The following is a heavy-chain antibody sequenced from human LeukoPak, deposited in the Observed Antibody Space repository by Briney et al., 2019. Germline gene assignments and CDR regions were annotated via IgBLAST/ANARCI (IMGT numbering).Heavy chain of an antibody. CDR2: IRYDGSNK. Sequence: GGSLRLSCAASGFTFSSYGMHWVRQAPGKGLEWVAFIRYDGSNKYYADSVKGRFTISRDNSKNTLYLQMNSLRAEDTAVYYCATHLWFGDLYYFYYWGQGTLVTVSS. J-gene: IGHJ4*02. CDR1: GFTFSSYG. CDR3: ATHLWFGDLYYFYY. D-gene: IGHD3-10*01. V-gene: IGHV3-30*02.